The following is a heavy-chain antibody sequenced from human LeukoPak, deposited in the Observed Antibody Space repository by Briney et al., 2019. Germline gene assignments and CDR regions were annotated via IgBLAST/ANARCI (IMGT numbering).Heavy chain of an antibody. Sequence: GGSLRLSCAASGFTFSSYSMNWVRKAPGKGLEWVSYISSSSSTIYYADSVKGRFTISRDNAKNSLYLQMNSLRDEDTAVYYCARDVPDIVVVPAAIGQFDYWGQGTLVAVSS. CDR3: ARDVPDIVVVPAAIGQFDY. CDR1: GFTFSSYS. V-gene: IGHV3-48*02. D-gene: IGHD2-2*02. CDR2: ISSSSSTI. J-gene: IGHJ4*02.